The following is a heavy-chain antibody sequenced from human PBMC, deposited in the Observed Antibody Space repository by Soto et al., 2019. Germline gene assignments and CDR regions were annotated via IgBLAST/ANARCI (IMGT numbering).Heavy chain of an antibody. CDR2: ISSGGAVS. CDR3: ARRMTGRTTGDCLDP. D-gene: IGHD1-1*01. CDR1: GFVFSDYY. J-gene: IGHJ5*02. Sequence: VQLVESGGGLVKPGGSLRLSCAASGFVFSDYYMTWIRQAPGKGLEWISDISSGGAVSNFADSVRGRFTISRDNTNNSMYLQMNNLRAEENAIYYCARRMTGRTTGDCLDPWGQGTLVNVSS. V-gene: IGHV3-11*01.